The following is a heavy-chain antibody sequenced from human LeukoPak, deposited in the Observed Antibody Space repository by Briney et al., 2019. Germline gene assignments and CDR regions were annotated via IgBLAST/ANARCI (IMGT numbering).Heavy chain of an antibody. CDR1: GASFESHY. D-gene: IGHD4-23*01. CDR3: VRTGWELLTT. J-gene: IGHJ4*02. Sequence: SETLSLTCNVSGASFESHYWTWIRQTPDKKLEWIGYYFDTGSTDFNPSLKSRVAMSVDRSKNQFFLRLKSVTAADTAVYYCVRTGWELLTTWGPGTLVTVSS. V-gene: IGHV4-59*11. CDR2: YFDTGST.